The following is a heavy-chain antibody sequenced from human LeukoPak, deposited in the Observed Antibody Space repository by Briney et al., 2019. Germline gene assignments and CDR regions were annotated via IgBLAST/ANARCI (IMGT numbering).Heavy chain of an antibody. D-gene: IGHD3-10*01. CDR2: ISNAGSTV. CDR1: GFTFSFYE. V-gene: IGHV3-48*03. Sequence: PGGSLRLSCVASGFTFSFYEMNWVRQAPGEGLEWVSHISNAGSTVHYADSVKSRFTISRDNARNSLYLQMSSLRAEDTAVYYCARDLKYYYGSVTESFDILGQGKMVTVSS. CDR3: ARDLKYYYGSVTESFDI. J-gene: IGHJ3*02.